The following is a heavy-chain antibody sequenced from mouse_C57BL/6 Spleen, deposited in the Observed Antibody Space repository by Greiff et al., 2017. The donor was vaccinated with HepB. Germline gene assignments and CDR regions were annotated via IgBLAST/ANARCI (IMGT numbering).Heavy chain of an antibody. CDR3: ARVYYDYVWAMDY. V-gene: IGHV1-55*01. D-gene: IGHD2-4*01. J-gene: IGHJ4*01. CDR1: GYTFTSYW. CDR2: IYPGSGST. Sequence: VQLQQPGAELVKPGASVKMSCKASGYTFTSYWITWVKQRPGQGLEWIGDIYPGSGSTNYNEKFKSKATLTVDTSSSTAYMQLSSLTSEDSAVYYCARVYYDYVWAMDYWGQGTSVTVSS.